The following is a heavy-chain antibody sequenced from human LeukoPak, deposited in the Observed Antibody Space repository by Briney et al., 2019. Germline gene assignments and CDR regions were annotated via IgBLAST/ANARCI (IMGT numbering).Heavy chain of an antibody. V-gene: IGHV3-23*01. D-gene: IGHD2-15*01. CDR1: GFTFSSYS. CDR2: ISSSGGSA. J-gene: IGHJ4*02. Sequence: PGGSLRLSCVGSGFTFSSYSMSWVRQAPGKGLEWVSGISSSGGSAYYADSVKGRFTISRDNSKNTLYLQMNSLRAEDTAAYYCAKLGLYCSGGYCYSQYYFDYWGQGTLVTLSS. CDR3: AKLGLYCSGGYCYSQYYFDY.